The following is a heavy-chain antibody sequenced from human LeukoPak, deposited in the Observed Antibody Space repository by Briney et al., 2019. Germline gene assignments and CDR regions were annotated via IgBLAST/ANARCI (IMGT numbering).Heavy chain of an antibody. Sequence: HPGGSLRLSCAAAGFTFDDYAMHWVRQAPGKGLEWVSGISWNSGSTGYADSVKGRFTISRDNAKNSLYLQMNSLRAEDTALYYCAKDIKGYYGSGGDYSMDVWGQGTTVTVSS. D-gene: IGHD3-10*01. V-gene: IGHV3-9*01. CDR2: ISWNSGST. J-gene: IGHJ6*02. CDR1: GFTFDDYA. CDR3: AKDIKGYYGSGGDYSMDV.